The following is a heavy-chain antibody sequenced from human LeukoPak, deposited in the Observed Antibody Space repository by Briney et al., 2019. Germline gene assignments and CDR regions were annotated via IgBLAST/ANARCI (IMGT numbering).Heavy chain of an antibody. J-gene: IGHJ5*02. V-gene: IGHV4-4*02. CDR2: IYHSGST. D-gene: IGHD2-21*02. Sequence: SETLSLTCAVSGGPISSSNWWSWVRQPPGKGLEWIGEIYHSGSTNYNPSLKSRVTISVDKSKNQFSLKLSSVTAADTAVYYCARVNNCRGDCYLPTHWFDPWGQGTLVTVSS. CDR1: GGPISSSNW. CDR3: ARVNNCRGDCYLPTHWFDP.